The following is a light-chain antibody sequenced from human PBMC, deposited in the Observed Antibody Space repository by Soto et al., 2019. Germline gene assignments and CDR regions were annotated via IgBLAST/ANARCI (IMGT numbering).Light chain of an antibody. J-gene: IGKJ1*01. CDR1: QSVSSSY. CDR3: QQYGSSRT. V-gene: IGKV3-20*01. CDR2: GAS. Sequence: EIVLTQSPGTLSLSPGERATLSCRASQSVSSSYLAWYQQKPGQAPRLLIYGASSRATGIPDRFSGSGSGTDFTLNISRLEPEAFAVYYCQQYGSSRTFGQGTKVDIK.